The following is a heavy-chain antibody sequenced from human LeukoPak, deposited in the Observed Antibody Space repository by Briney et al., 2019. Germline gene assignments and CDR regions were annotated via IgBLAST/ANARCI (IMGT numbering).Heavy chain of an antibody. CDR3: VRRDSSGWYEY. CDR1: GFTFSNYA. Sequence: PGGSLRLSCVASGFTFSNYAMHWVRQAPGKGLEYVSGIPRDGVLTNYADSVKGRFTISRDNHKTTVYLQMSNLRAEDTALYYCVRRDSSGWYEYWGQGTLVIVSS. J-gene: IGHJ4*02. V-gene: IGHV3-64D*06. CDR2: IPRDGVLT. D-gene: IGHD6-19*01.